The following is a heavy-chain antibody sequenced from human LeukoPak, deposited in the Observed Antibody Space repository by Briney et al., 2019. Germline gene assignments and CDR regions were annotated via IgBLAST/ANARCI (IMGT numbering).Heavy chain of an antibody. Sequence: GGPLTLSCVASGLTFSNYNMHWVRQAPGKGLEWVAVIWHDGNYKYYVDSVKGRFTISRDNSKNMVYLQMNSLGAEDTAVYLCARDSDYYDSSAYSFRGGLHYDFWGRGTLVTVSS. CDR1: GLTFSNYN. D-gene: IGHD3-22*01. J-gene: IGHJ4*02. CDR3: ARDSDYYDSSAYSFRGGLHYDF. CDR2: IWHDGNYK. V-gene: IGHV3-33*01.